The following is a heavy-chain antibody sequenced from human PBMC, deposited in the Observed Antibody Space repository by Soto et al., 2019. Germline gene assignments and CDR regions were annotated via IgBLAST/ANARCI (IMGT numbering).Heavy chain of an antibody. Sequence: QVQLVQSGAEVKKPGSSVKVSCKASGGTFSSYAISWVRQAPGQGLEWMGGIIPIFGTANYAQKFQGRVTITADESTNTAYMELRSLRSEHTAVYYCARESRYCSGGSCYCLPGIDYWGQGTLVTVSS. J-gene: IGHJ4*02. V-gene: IGHV1-69*12. CDR1: GGTFSSYA. CDR3: ARESRYCSGGSCYCLPGIDY. CDR2: IIPIFGTA. D-gene: IGHD2-15*01.